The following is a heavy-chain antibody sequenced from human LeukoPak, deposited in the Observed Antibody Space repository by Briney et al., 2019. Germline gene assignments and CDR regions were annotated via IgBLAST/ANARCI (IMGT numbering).Heavy chain of an antibody. V-gene: IGHV4-4*09. D-gene: IGHD6-19*01. CDR1: GGSISSYY. Sequence: SETLSLTCTVSGGSISSYYWSWIRQPPGKGLEWIGYIYTSGSTNYNPSLKSRVTISVDTSKSQFSLKLSSVTAADTAVYYCARRSSEPDNDAFDIWGQGTMVTVSS. CDR2: IYTSGST. CDR3: ARRSSEPDNDAFDI. J-gene: IGHJ3*02.